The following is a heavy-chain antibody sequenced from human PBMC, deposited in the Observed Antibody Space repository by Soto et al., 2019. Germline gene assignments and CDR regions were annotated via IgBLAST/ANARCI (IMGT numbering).Heavy chain of an antibody. D-gene: IGHD2-2*02. Sequence: SETQSLTSAVYGGSFSGYYWSWIRQPPEKGLEWIGEINHSGSTNYNPSLKSRVTISVDTSKNQFSLKLSSVTAADTAVYYCARYCSSTSCYRRIWFDPWGQGTLVTVSS. J-gene: IGHJ5*02. CDR1: GGSFSGYY. V-gene: IGHV4-34*01. CDR3: ARYCSSTSCYRRIWFDP. CDR2: INHSGST.